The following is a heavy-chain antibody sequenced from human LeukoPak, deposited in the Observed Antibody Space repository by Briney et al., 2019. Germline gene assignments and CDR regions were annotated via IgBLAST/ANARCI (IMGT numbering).Heavy chain of an antibody. CDR1: GFSFSNYA. CDR3: ARVDYSNWFDP. D-gene: IGHD5-12*01. CDR2: ISDSGRYT. V-gene: IGHV3-23*01. J-gene: IGHJ5*02. Sequence: GGSLRLSCAASGFSFSNYAMSWVRQAPGKGLEWVSAISDSGRYTFYADSVKGRFTISRDSSKNTLYLQMNSLRVEDTAVYYCARVDYSNWFDPWGQGTLVTVSS.